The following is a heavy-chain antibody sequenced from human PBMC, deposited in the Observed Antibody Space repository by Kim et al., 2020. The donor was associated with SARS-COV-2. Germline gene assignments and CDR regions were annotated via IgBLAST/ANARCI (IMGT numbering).Heavy chain of an antibody. V-gene: IGHV1-69*13. CDR2: IIPIFGTA. J-gene: IGHJ4*02. CDR3: ARVLGGIAAAGPFDY. CDR1: GGTFSSYA. D-gene: IGHD6-13*01. Sequence: SVKVSCKASGGTFSSYAISWVRQAPGQGLEWMGGIIPIFGTANYAQKFQGRVTITADESTSTAYMELSSLRSEDTAVYYCARVLGGIAAAGPFDYWGQGTLVTVSS.